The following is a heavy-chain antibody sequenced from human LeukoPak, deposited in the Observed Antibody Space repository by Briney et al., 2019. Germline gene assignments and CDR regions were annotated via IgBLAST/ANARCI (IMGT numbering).Heavy chain of an antibody. V-gene: IGHV3-66*01. CDR1: GFTVSSNY. CDR2: IYSGGST. J-gene: IGHJ4*02. D-gene: IGHD3-10*01. Sequence: GGSLRLSCAASGFTVSSNYMSWVRQAPGKGLEWVSVIYSGGSTYYADSVKGRFTISRDNSKNTLYLQMNSLRAEDTAVYYCAKLYYYGSGTNDYWGQGTLVTVSS. CDR3: AKLYYYGSGTNDY.